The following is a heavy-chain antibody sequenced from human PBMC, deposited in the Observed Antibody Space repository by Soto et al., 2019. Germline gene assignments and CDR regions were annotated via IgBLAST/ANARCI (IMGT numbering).Heavy chain of an antibody. CDR3: AKDVTRILEWTFSYDAFDN. Sequence: GGSLRLSCAASGFTFSDYGMHWVRQAPGKGLEWVAVISYDGSNEYYADSVKGRFTISRDNSKNTLSLQMNSLRAEDTAVFYCAKDVTRILEWTFSYDAFDNWGQGTMVTVSS. D-gene: IGHD3-3*01. CDR2: ISYDGSNE. CDR1: GFTFSDYG. V-gene: IGHV3-30*18. J-gene: IGHJ3*02.